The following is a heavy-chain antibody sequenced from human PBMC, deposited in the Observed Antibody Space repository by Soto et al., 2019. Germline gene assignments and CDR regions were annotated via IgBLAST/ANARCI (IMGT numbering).Heavy chain of an antibody. CDR3: ARGCHGGYFDY. D-gene: IGHD3-16*01. J-gene: IGHJ4*02. V-gene: IGHV4-34*01. CDR1: GGSFSGYY. CDR2: INHSGST. Sequence: PSETLSLTCAVYGGSFSGYYWSWIRQPPGKGLEWIGEINHSGSTNYNPSLKSRVTISVDTSKNQFSLKLSFVTAADTAVYYCARGCHGGYFDYWGQGXLVTVYS.